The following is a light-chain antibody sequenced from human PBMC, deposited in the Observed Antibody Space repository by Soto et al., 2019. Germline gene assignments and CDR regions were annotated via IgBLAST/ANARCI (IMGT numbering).Light chain of an antibody. CDR3: CSYAGSSTWV. CDR2: EVS. J-gene: IGLJ3*02. CDR1: SSDVGSYNL. V-gene: IGLV2-23*02. Sequence: QSALTQPASVSGSPGQSITISCTGTSSDVGSYNLVSWYQQHPGKDPKLMIYEVSKRPSGVSNRFSGSKSGNTAYLTISGLQAEDEADYYCCSYAGSSTWVFGGGTKLTVL.